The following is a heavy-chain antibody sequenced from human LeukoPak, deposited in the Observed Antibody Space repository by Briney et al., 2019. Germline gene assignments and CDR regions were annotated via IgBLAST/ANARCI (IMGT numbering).Heavy chain of an antibody. V-gene: IGHV1-2*02. Sequence: ASVKVSCKASGYTFTGYYMHWVRQAPGQGLEWMGWINPNSGGTNYAQKFQGGVTMTRDTSISTAYMELSRLRSDDTAVYYCARVPKATPGHFDYWGQGTLVTVSS. CDR1: GYTFTGYY. J-gene: IGHJ4*02. CDR3: ARVPKATPGHFDY. CDR2: INPNSGGT.